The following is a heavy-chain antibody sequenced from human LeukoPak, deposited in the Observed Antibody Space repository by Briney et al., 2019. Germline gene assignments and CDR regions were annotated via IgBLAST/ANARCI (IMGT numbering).Heavy chain of an antibody. D-gene: IGHD6-25*01. CDR2: IYYSGST. V-gene: IGHV4-39*07. J-gene: IGHJ4*02. Sequence: PSETLSLTCTVSGGSIRSSSYYWGWIRQPLGKRLEWIGNIYYSGSTYYNPSLKSRVTISVDTSKNQFSLKLSSVTAADTAVYYCARLEILRREYSSGDYWGQGTLVTVSS. CDR3: ARLEILRREYSSGDY. CDR1: GGSIRSSSYY.